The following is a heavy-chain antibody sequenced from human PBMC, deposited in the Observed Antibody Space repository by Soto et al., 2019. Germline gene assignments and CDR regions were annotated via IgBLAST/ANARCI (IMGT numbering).Heavy chain of an antibody. CDR1: GFTFDDYA. CDR2: ISWNSNII. CDR3: AKGGPDGFCSGGRCYFDY. Sequence: EVQLVESGGGLVQPGRSLRLSCAASGFTFDDYAMHWVRRVPGKGLEWVSSISWNSNIIGYADSVKGRFTISRDNATNSLYLQMNSLRPEDTALYYCAKGGPDGFCSGGRCYFDYWGHGTLVTVSS. D-gene: IGHD2-15*01. J-gene: IGHJ4*01. V-gene: IGHV3-9*01.